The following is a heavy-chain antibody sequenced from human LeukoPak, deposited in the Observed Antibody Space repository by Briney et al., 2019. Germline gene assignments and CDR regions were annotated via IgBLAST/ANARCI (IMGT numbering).Heavy chain of an antibody. Sequence: ASVKVSCKASGYTFTGYYMHWVRRAPGQGLEWMGWINPNSGGTNYAQKFQGRVTMTRDTSISTAYMELSRLRSDDTAEYYCARAPRGIAAAGNDYWGQGTLVTVSS. V-gene: IGHV1-2*02. CDR3: ARAPRGIAAAGNDY. CDR2: INPNSGGT. CDR1: GYTFTGYY. J-gene: IGHJ4*02. D-gene: IGHD6-13*01.